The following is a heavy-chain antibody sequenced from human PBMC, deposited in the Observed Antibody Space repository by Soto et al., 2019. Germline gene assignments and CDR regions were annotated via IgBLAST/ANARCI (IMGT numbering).Heavy chain of an antibody. Sequence: WWSLRLCCASSGFTVSSYAMSWARQAPGKGLEWVSAISGSGDSTYYADSVKGRFTTSRDNSKNTLYLQMNSLRAEDTAVYYCAKGLRNSLRVGDYVFEYLGQGTLVTVSS. D-gene: IGHD4-17*01. J-gene: IGHJ4*02. V-gene: IGHV3-23*01. CDR2: ISGSGDST. CDR1: GFTVSSYA. CDR3: AKGLRNSLRVGDYVFEY.